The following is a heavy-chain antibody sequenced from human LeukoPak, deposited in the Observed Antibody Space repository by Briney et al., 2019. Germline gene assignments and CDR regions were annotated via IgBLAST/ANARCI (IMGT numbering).Heavy chain of an antibody. Sequence: PSETLSLTCAVYGGSFSGYYWSWIRQPPGKGLEWIGEINHSGSTNYNPSLKSRVTISVDTSKNQFSLKLSSVTAADTAVYYCARGGRYQLLLGRYYYGMDVWGQGTTVTVSS. CDR3: ARGGRYQLLLGRYYYGMDV. D-gene: IGHD2-2*01. CDR1: GGSFSGYY. J-gene: IGHJ6*02. V-gene: IGHV4-34*01. CDR2: INHSGST.